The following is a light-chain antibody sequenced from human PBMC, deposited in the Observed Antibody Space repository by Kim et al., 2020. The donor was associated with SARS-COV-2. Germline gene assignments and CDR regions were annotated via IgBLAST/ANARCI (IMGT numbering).Light chain of an antibody. Sequence: SPGERATLSCRASQTVSSNYLGWYQQKPGQAPRLLIYGASSRATGIPDRFSGSGSGTDFTLTIGGLEPEDFAVYYCQQYGTSPPYTFGQGTKLEI. CDR2: GAS. V-gene: IGKV3-20*01. CDR1: QTVSSNY. CDR3: QQYGTSPPYT. J-gene: IGKJ2*01.